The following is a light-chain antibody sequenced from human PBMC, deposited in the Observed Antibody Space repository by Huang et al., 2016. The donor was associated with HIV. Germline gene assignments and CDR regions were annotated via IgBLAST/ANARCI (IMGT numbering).Light chain of an antibody. CDR2: AAS. J-gene: IGKJ4*01. V-gene: IGKV1-27*01. Sequence: DIQMTQSPSSLSASVGDRVTITCRASQGISNYLAWYQQKPGKVPKLLIYAASTLQSGGPSRFSGSGSGTYFTLTISSLQPEDVATYYCQKYNSAPLTFGGGTKVEIK. CDR1: QGISNY. CDR3: QKYNSAPLT.